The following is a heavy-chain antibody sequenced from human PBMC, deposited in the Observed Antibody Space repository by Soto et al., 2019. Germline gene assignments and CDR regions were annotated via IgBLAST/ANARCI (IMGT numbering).Heavy chain of an antibody. J-gene: IGHJ4*02. CDR2: ISYDGSNK. V-gene: IGHV3-30-3*01. Sequence: GGSVRLSCAAAGFTFSSYAMHWVRQAPGKGLEWVAVISYDGSNKYYADSVKGRFTISRDNSKNTLYLQMNSLRAEDTAVYYCARESNYYDSSGYTHDYWGQG. D-gene: IGHD3-22*01. CDR3: ARESNYYDSSGYTHDY. CDR1: GFTFSSYA.